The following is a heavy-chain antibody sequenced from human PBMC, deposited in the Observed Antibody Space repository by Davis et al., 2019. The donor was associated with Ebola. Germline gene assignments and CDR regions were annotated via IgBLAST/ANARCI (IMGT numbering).Heavy chain of an antibody. CDR2: IGTAGDT. Sequence: GESLKISCVASGFTFSSYEMHWVRQATGKGLEWVSAIGTAGDTYYPGSVKGRFTNSRENAKNSLYLQMNSLRAGDTAVYYCAKSHCSGGSCPYYFDFWGQGTQVTVSS. D-gene: IGHD2-15*01. CDR3: AKSHCSGGSCPYYFDF. J-gene: IGHJ4*02. CDR1: GFTFSSYE. V-gene: IGHV3-13*01.